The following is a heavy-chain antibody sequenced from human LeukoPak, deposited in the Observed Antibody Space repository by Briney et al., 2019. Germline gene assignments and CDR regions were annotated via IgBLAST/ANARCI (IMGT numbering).Heavy chain of an antibody. D-gene: IGHD2-15*01. V-gene: IGHV4-34*01. CDR3: ARGRWFDY. J-gene: IGHJ4*02. CDR1: GGSFSGYY. Sequence: SETLSLTCAIYGGSFSGYYWNWIRQPPGKGLEWIGEINHSGSTNYNPSLKSRVTISVDTSKNQFSLKLSSVTAADTAVYYCARGRWFDYWGQGTLVTVSS. CDR2: INHSGST.